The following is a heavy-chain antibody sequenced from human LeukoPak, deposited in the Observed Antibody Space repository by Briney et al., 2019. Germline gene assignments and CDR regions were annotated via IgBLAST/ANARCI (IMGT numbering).Heavy chain of an antibody. Sequence: SETLSLTCAVYGGSFSGYYWSWIRQPPGKGLEWIGEINHSGSTNYNPSLKSRVTISVDTSKNQFSLKLSSVTAADTAVYYCARRYIAARRGYFDYWGQGTLVTVSS. J-gene: IGHJ4*02. CDR1: GGSFSGYY. D-gene: IGHD6-6*01. V-gene: IGHV4-34*01. CDR2: INHSGST. CDR3: ARRYIAARRGYFDY.